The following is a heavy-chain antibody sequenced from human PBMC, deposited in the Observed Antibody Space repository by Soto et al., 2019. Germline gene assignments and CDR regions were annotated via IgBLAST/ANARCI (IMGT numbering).Heavy chain of an antibody. J-gene: IGHJ3*02. V-gene: IGHV1-3*01. CDR2: INAGNGNR. CDR1: GYTFTSYA. Sequence: QVQLVQSGAEVKKPGASVTVSCKASGYTFTSYAMHWVRQAPGQRLDWMGWINAGNGNRKYSQKFQGRVTITKDTSARTAYMELSSLRSEDTAISYCARDIAVDIWGQGTMVTVSS. CDR3: ARDIAVDI.